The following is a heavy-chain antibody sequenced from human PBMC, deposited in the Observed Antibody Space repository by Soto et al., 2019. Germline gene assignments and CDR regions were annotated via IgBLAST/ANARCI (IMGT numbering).Heavy chain of an antibody. J-gene: IGHJ4*02. CDR1: GFTFDDYA. D-gene: IGHD1-26*01. CDR3: AKDGGSEGATPFDY. CDR2: ISWNSGSI. V-gene: IGHV3-9*01. Sequence: GGSLRLSCAASGFTFDDYAMHWVRQAPGKGLEWVSGISWNSGSIGYADSVKGRFTISRDNAKNSLYLQMNSLRAEDTALYYCAKDGGSEGATPFDYWGQGTLVTVSS.